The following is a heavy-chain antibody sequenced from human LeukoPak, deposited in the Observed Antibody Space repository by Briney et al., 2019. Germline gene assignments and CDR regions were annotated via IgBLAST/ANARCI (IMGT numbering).Heavy chain of an antibody. Sequence: ASVKVSCKASGYTFTSYGISWVRQAPGQGLEWMGWFSAYNGNTNYAQKLQGRVTMTTDTSTSTAYMELRSLRSDDTAVYYCAREDRIVGATILSDYWGQGTLVTVSS. CDR3: AREDRIVGATILSDY. J-gene: IGHJ4*02. CDR2: FSAYNGNT. D-gene: IGHD1-26*01. V-gene: IGHV1-18*01. CDR1: GYTFTSYG.